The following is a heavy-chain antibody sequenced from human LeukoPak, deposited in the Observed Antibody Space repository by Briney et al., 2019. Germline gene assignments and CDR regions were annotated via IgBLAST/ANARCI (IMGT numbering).Heavy chain of an antibody. V-gene: IGHV4-4*07. J-gene: IGHJ4*02. CDR1: GGSISSYY. D-gene: IGHD3-3*01. CDR2: ISTSGST. CDR3: ARAVDTTWRYFDY. Sequence: SSETLSLTCTVSGGSISSYYWSWIRQPAGKGLEWIGRISTSGSTNYKSSLKSRVTMSVDTSNSQFSLNLTSVTAADTAVYYCARAVDTTWRYFDYWGQGTPVTVSS.